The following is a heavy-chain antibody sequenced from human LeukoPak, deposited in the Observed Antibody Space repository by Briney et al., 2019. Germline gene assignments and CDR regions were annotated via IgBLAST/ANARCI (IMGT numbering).Heavy chain of an antibody. Sequence: GGSLRLSCAASGFRFSNSWMYWVRQGPGKGPVWVSRMKTDGTRIEYADSVKGRFTISRDNAKNTLFLRMSSLRVEDTAVYYCARGADHGGSYYPDWGQGTRVTVSS. J-gene: IGHJ4*02. D-gene: IGHD3-10*01. CDR1: GFRFSNSW. V-gene: IGHV3-74*01. CDR2: MKTDGTRI. CDR3: ARGADHGGSYYPD.